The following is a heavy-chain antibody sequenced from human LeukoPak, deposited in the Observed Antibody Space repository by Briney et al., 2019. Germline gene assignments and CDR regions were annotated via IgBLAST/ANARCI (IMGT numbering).Heavy chain of an antibody. V-gene: IGHV3-33*01. D-gene: IGHD6-13*01. Sequence: PGRSLRLSCAASGFTFSSYGMHWVRQAPGKGLEWVAVIWYDGSNKYYADSVKGRFTISRDNSKNTLYLQMNSLRAEDTAVYYCARTPSGSSWHRHIDYWGQGTLVTASS. CDR3: ARTPSGSSWHRHIDY. J-gene: IGHJ4*02. CDR1: GFTFSSYG. CDR2: IWYDGSNK.